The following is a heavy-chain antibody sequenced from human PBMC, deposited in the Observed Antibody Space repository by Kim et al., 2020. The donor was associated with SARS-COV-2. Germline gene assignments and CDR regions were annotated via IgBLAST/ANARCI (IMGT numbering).Heavy chain of an antibody. Sequence: GGSLRLSCAASGFTFSDYYMSWIRQAPGKGLEWVSYISSSGSTIYYADSVKGRFTISRDNAKNSLYLQMNSLRAEDTAVYYCASTFVLMVYAHDSSGTSDAFDIWGQGTMVTVSS. CDR3: ASTFVLMVYAHDSSGTSDAFDI. V-gene: IGHV3-11*01. CDR1: GFTFSDYY. J-gene: IGHJ3*02. CDR2: ISSSGSTI. D-gene: IGHD2-8*01.